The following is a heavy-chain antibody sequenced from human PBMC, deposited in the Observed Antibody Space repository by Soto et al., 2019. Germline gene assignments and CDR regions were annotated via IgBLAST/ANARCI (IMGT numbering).Heavy chain of an antibody. V-gene: IGHV3-9*01. D-gene: IGHD3-3*01. CDR3: AKGVAGWYYFDY. J-gene: IGHJ4*02. CDR1: GFTLDDYA. Sequence: EVQLVESGGGLVQPGRSLRLSCAASGFTLDDYAMHWVRQAPGKGLEWVSGISWNVGSIAYADSVKGRFTISRDNAKNSLYLQMNSLRAEDTALYYCAKGVAGWYYFDYWGQGTLVTVSS. CDR2: ISWNVGSI.